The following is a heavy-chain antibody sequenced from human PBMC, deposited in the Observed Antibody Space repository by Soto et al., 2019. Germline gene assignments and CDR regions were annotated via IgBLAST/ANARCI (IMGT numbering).Heavy chain of an antibody. CDR3: AGSGSLRDNCFGP. CDR1: ISAFTISV. J-gene: IGHJ5*02. V-gene: IGHV1-18*01. Sequence: VAGSERASISAFTISVNNLMRQAPGQGLEWMGWISAYNGNTNCAQKLQGRVTMTTDTSTSTAYMELRSLRSDDTAVYYCAGSGSLRDNCFGPWGQVSLVTVYS. D-gene: IGHD1-26*01. CDR2: ISAYNGNT.